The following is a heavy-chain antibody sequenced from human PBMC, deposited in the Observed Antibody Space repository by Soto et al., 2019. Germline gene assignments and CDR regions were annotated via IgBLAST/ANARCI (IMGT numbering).Heavy chain of an antibody. D-gene: IGHD2-2*01. J-gene: IGHJ4*02. CDR3: ARDCSSTSCPLDY. CDR2: IIPILGIA. V-gene: IGHV1-69*04. Sequence: SVKVSCKASGGTFSSYTISWVRQAPGQGLEWMGRIIPILGIANYAQKFQGRVTITADKSTSTAYMELSSLRSEDTAVYYCARDCSSTSCPLDYWGQGTLVTVSS. CDR1: GGTFSSYT.